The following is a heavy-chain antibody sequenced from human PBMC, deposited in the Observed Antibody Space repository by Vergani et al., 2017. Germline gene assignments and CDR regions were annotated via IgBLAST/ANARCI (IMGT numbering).Heavy chain of an antibody. D-gene: IGHD3-10*01. V-gene: IGHV3-23*04. CDR3: AKETMVRGVVDY. J-gene: IGHJ4*02. CDR2: ISGSGGST. Sequence: EVQLVESGGVVVQPGGSLRLSCAASGFTFSSYAMSWARQAPGKGLEWVSAISGSGGSTYYADSVKGRFTISRDNSKNTLYLQMNSLRAEDTAVYYCAKETMVRGVVDYWGQGTLVTVSS. CDR1: GFTFSSYA.